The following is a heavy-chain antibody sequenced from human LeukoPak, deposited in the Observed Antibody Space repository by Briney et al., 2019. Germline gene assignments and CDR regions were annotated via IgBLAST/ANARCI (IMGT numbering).Heavy chain of an antibody. Sequence: SVKVSCKASGYTFTSYGISWVRQAPGQGLEWMGGIIPIFGTANYAQKFQGRVTITADESTSTAYMELSSLRSEDTAVYYCARDPPSTYGDYDMWGQGTLVTVSS. CDR1: GYTFTSYG. CDR2: IIPIFGTA. J-gene: IGHJ4*02. V-gene: IGHV1-69*13. D-gene: IGHD4-17*01. CDR3: ARDPPSTYGDYDM.